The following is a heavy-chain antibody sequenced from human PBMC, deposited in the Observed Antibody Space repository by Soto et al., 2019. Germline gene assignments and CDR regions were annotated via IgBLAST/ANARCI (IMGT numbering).Heavy chain of an antibody. Sequence: QVQLVQSGAEVKKPRSSVKVSCKASGGTFSSYAISWVRQAPGQGLEWMGGIIPIFGTANYAQKLQGRVTITADKSTSTAYMELSSLRTEDTAVYYCARDMGSSSAFDHWGQGTLVTVSS. J-gene: IGHJ4*02. CDR1: GGTFSSYA. CDR2: IIPIFGTA. D-gene: IGHD6-6*01. V-gene: IGHV1-69*06. CDR3: ARDMGSSSAFDH.